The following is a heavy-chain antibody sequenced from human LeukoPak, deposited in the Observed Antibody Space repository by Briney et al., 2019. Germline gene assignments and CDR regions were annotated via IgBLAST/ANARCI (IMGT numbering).Heavy chain of an antibody. J-gene: IGHJ1*01. Sequence: PGGSLRLSCAASGFTFSSYWMSWVRQAPGKGLEWVAKIKQDGSEKYYVDSVKGRFIISRDNGKNSLYLQMNSLTAEDTAVYFCARGPETRSYYDSSGYSGAFHHWGQGTLVTVSS. CDR1: GFTFSSYW. V-gene: IGHV3-7*01. CDR2: IKQDGSEK. D-gene: IGHD3-22*01. CDR3: ARGPETRSYYDSSGYSGAFHH.